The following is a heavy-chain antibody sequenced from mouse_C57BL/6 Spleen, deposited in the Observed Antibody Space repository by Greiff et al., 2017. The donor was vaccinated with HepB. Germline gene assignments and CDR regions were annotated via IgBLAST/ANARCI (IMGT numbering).Heavy chain of an antibody. CDR3: ARDGYLFAY. V-gene: IGHV3-6*01. D-gene: IGHD2-2*01. J-gene: IGHJ3*01. CDR1: GYSITSGYY. CDR2: ISYDGSN. Sequence: EVKLVESGPGLVKPSQSLSLTCSVTGYSITSGYYWNWIRQFPGNKLEWMGYISYDGSNNYNPSLKNRISITRDTSKNQFFLKLNSVTTEDTATYYCARDGYLFAYWGQGTLVTVSA.